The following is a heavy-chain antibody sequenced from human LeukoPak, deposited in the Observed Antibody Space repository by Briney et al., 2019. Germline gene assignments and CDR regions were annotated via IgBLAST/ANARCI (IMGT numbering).Heavy chain of an antibody. V-gene: IGHV4-61*02. CDR1: GGSISSGSYY. Sequence: PSETLSLACTVSGGSISSGSYYWSWIRQPAGKGLEWIGRIYTSGSTNYNPSLKSRVTISVDTSKNQFSLKLSSVTAADTAVYYCARSPGPPVLGVVIIGTYYYYMDVWAKGPRSPSP. D-gene: IGHD3-3*01. J-gene: IGHJ6*03. CDR3: ARSPGPPVLGVVIIGTYYYYMDV. CDR2: IYTSGST.